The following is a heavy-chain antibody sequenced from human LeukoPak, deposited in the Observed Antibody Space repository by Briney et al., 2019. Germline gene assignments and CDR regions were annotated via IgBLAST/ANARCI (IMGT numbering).Heavy chain of an antibody. CDR2: IYYSGST. Sequence: SQTMSLACTVSGRSISRGGYYWNWILQHPGKGLEWIGYIYYSGSTYYNPSLKSRVTISVDTSKNQFSLKLSSVTAADTAVYYCARETPPGGLINWFDPWGQGTLVTVSS. CDR1: GRSISRGGYY. J-gene: IGHJ5*02. CDR3: ARETPPGGLINWFDP. D-gene: IGHD1-26*01. V-gene: IGHV4-31*03.